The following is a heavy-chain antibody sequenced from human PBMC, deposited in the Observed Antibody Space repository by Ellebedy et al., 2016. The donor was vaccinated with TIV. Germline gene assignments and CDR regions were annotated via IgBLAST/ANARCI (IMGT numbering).Heavy chain of an antibody. D-gene: IGHD6-19*01. CDR1: GYTFTSYA. J-gene: IGHJ4*02. Sequence: ASVKVSCXASGYTFTSYAMHWVRQAPGQRLEWMGWINAGNGNTKYSQKFQGRVTITRDTSASTAYMELSSLRSEDTAVYYCARDGGMGSSGWYAPWVYWGQGTLVTVSS. V-gene: IGHV1-3*01. CDR3: ARDGGMGSSGWYAPWVY. CDR2: INAGNGNT.